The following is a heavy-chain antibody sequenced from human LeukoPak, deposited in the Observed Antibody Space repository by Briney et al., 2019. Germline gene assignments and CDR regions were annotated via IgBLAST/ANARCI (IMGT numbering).Heavy chain of an antibody. CDR3: AKEDRYDFWSGYSLFDY. V-gene: IGHV3-30*02. CDR2: IRYDGSNK. J-gene: IGHJ4*02. CDR1: GFTFSSYG. Sequence: GSLRLSCAASGFTFSSYGMHWVRQAPGKGLEWVAFIRYDGSNKYYADSVKGRFTISRDNSKNTLYLQMNSLRAEDTAVYYCAKEDRYDFWSGYSLFDYWGQGTLVTVSS. D-gene: IGHD3-3*01.